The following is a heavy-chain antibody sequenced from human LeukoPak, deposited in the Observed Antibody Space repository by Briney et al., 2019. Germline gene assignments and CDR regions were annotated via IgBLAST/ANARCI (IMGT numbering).Heavy chain of an antibody. J-gene: IGHJ6*02. CDR2: ISYDGTNK. CDR3: TKTEVPGGYYYGMDV. D-gene: IGHD2-2*01. V-gene: IGHV3-30*18. Sequence: PGGSLRLSCAASGFTFSDYGMYWVLQAPGKVLEWVAVISYDGTNKYYRDSVKGRFTISRGNSKNTLYLQMNSLRPEDTAVYYCTKTEVPGGYYYGMDVWGQGTTVTVSS. CDR1: GFTFSDYG.